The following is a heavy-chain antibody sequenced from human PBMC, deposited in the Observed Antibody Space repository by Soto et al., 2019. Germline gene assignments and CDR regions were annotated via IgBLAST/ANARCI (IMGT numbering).Heavy chain of an antibody. V-gene: IGHV3-21*01. CDR2: ISSSSSYI. CDR1: GFTFSSYS. J-gene: IGHJ6*02. CDR3: ARDKVNSNYDLWGDYYYGMDV. Sequence: EVQLVESGGGLVKPGGSLRLSCAASGFTFSSYSMNWVRQAPGKGLEWVSSISSSSSYIYYADSVKGRFTISRDNAKNSLYLQMNSLRAEDTAVYYCARDKVNSNYDLWGDYYYGMDVWGQGTTVTVSS. D-gene: IGHD4-4*01.